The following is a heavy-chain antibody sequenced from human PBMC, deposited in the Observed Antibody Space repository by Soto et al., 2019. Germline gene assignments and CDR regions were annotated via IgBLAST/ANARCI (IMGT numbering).Heavy chain of an antibody. D-gene: IGHD6-13*01. CDR3: ARGYIPAAGYTRLAVATCPIFDY. V-gene: IGHV4-34*01. CDR1: GGSFSGYY. Sequence: SETLSLTCAVYGGSFSGYYWSWIRQPPGKGLEWIGEITNSGSTNYNPSLKSRVTISVDTSKNQFSLKLSSVTAADTAVYYCARGYIPAAGYTRLAVATCPIFDYWGQGTLVT. CDR2: ITNSGST. J-gene: IGHJ4*02.